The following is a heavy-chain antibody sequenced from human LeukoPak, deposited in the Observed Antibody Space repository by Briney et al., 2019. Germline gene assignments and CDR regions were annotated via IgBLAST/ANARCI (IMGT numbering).Heavy chain of an antibody. CDR2: IYYSGST. V-gene: IGHV4-34*01. D-gene: IGHD3-9*01. CDR3: ARDPRYFDSNTGLGY. CDR1: GGSFSGYY. Sequence: SETLSLTCAVYGGSFSGYYWSWIRQPPGKGLEWIGSIYYSGSTYYNPSLKSRVTISVDTSKNQFSLKLSSVTAADTAVYYCARDPRYFDSNTGLGYWGQGTLVTVSS. J-gene: IGHJ4*02.